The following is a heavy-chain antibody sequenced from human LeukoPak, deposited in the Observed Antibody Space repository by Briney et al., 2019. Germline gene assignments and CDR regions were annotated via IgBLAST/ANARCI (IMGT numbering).Heavy chain of an antibody. Sequence: GGSLRLSCAASGFTFSSYGMHWVRQAPGKGLEWVAVIWYDGSNKYYADSVKGRFTISRDNSKNTLYLQMNSLRAEDTAVYYCAKAPTSFYYFDYWGQGTLVTVPP. CDR1: GFTFSSYG. CDR3: AKAPTSFYYFDY. J-gene: IGHJ4*02. V-gene: IGHV3-33*06. D-gene: IGHD2/OR15-2a*01. CDR2: IWYDGSNK.